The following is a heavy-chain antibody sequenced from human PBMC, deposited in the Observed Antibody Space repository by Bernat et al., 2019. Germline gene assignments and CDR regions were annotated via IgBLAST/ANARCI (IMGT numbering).Heavy chain of an antibody. Sequence: QVHLVQSGAEVKQPGASVKVSCKASGFTFTSYGFTWVRQAPGQGLERVGWISAYNGNTNYEQKFQGRITVTTDTSTSTVYMELRSLRSDDTAVYYCARVGGPTLRYFDWAGYFDYWGQGSLVTVSS. V-gene: IGHV1-18*01. J-gene: IGHJ4*02. CDR3: ARVGGPTLRYFDWAGYFDY. D-gene: IGHD3-9*01. CDR2: ISAYNGNT. CDR1: GFTFTSYG.